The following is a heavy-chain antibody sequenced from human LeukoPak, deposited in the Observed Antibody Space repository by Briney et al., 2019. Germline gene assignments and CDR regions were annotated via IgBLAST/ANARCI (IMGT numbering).Heavy chain of an antibody. Sequence: SETLSLTCTVSGGSISSYYWSWIRQPPGKGLEWIGYIYYSGSTNYNPSLRSRVTISVDTSKNQFSLKLSSVTAADTAVYYCARDGRGLVLRSSPLDYCGQGTLVTVSS. CDR2: IYYSGST. D-gene: IGHD2-15*01. V-gene: IGHV4-59*01. CDR1: GGSISSYY. J-gene: IGHJ4*02. CDR3: ARDGRGLVLRSSPLDY.